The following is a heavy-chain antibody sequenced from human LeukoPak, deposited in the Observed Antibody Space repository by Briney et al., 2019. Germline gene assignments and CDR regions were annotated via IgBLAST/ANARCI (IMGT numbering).Heavy chain of an antibody. D-gene: IGHD2-21*02. CDR1: GFTFSNYG. CDR2: IWTDGCKT. CDR3: ARWGPVETAIFDY. V-gene: IGHV3-33*01. J-gene: IGHJ4*02. Sequence: PGRSLRLSCAATGFTFSNYGMQWVRQAPGKGLELVAVIWTDGCKTVYADPVKGRFPITRDNAKNSLYLQMNSLRVEDMAVYYCARWGPVETAIFDYWGQGTLVTVSS.